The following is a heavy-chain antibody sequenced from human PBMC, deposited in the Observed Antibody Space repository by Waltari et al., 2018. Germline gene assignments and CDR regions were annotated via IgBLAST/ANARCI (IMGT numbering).Heavy chain of an antibody. Sequence: QVQLVESGGGVVQPGGSLRLSCAASGFTFSSYGMHWVRQAPGKGLEWVAFIRYDGSNKYYADSVKGRFTISRDNSKNTLYLQMNSLRAEDTAVYYCAKDALAVVPAATVYYLDVWGKGTTVTISS. CDR3: AKDALAVVPAATVYYLDV. CDR2: IRYDGSNK. D-gene: IGHD2-2*01. V-gene: IGHV3-30*02. J-gene: IGHJ6*03. CDR1: GFTFSSYG.